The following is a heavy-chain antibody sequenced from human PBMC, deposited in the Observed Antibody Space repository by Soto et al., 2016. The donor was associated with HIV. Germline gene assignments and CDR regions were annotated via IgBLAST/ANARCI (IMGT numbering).Heavy chain of an antibody. J-gene: IGHJ4*02. D-gene: IGHD3-10*01. CDR1: TFTFGNYD. CDR2: ISGSVSSITGSGINT. Sequence: EVQLLESGGGSVQPGESLRLSCIASTFTFGNYDMNWVRQAPGKGLEWVSSISGSVSSITGSGINTRYADSVKGRFTISRDNSKNTVYLQMNGLRAEDTAVYYCATGTMVGGFDFWGQGTLVTVSS. CDR3: ATGTMVGGFDF. V-gene: IGHV3-23*01.